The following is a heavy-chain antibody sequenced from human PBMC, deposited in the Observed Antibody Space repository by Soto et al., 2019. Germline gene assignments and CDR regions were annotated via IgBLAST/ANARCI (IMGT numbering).Heavy chain of an antibody. CDR3: ARDLKLGELPEYNWFDP. CDR1: GYTFTSYA. Sequence: ASVKVSCKASGYTFTSYAMHWVRQAPGQRLEWMGWINAGNGNTKYSQKFQGRVTITRDTSASTAYMELSSLRSEDTAVYYCARDLKLGELPEYNWFDPWGQGTLVTVSS. D-gene: IGHD3-10*01. V-gene: IGHV1-3*01. J-gene: IGHJ5*02. CDR2: INAGNGNT.